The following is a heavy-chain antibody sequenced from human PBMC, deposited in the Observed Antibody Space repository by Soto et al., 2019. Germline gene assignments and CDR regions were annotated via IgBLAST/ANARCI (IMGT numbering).Heavy chain of an antibody. CDR3: AKAGSGYQYFDY. D-gene: IGHD3-22*01. J-gene: IGHJ4*02. CDR1: GFTFSSYA. V-gene: IGHV3-23*01. Sequence: EVQLLESGGGLVQPGGSLRLSCAASGFTFSSYAMSWVRQAPGKGLEWVSAISGSGGSTYYADSVKGRFTISRDNSKNTLYLQMNSLRAVDTAVYYCAKAGSGYQYFDYWGQGTLVTVSS. CDR2: ISGSGGST.